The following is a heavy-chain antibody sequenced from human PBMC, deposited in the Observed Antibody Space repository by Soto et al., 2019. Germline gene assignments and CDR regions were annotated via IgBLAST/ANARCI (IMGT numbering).Heavy chain of an antibody. D-gene: IGHD2-2*01. Sequence: GESLKISCKGSGYSFTSYWIGWVRPMPGKGLEWMGIIYPGDSDTRYSPSFQGQVTISADKSISTAYLQWSSLKASDTAMYYCARADIVVVPAFYYYGMDVWGQGTTVTVSS. V-gene: IGHV5-51*01. CDR1: GYSFTSYW. J-gene: IGHJ6*02. CDR3: ARADIVVVPAFYYYGMDV. CDR2: IYPGDSDT.